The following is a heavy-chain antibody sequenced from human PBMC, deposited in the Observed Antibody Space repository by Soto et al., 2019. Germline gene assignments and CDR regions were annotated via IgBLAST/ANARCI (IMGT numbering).Heavy chain of an antibody. Sequence: HPWWSLRLSCASSEFTFSSYAMSWVRQAPGKGLEWVSAISGSGCSTYYADSVKGRFTISRDTSKNTLYLQMGSLRVEDTALYYCAKSYSSNWYDYFDNWGQGAQVTVSS. CDR2: ISGSGCST. V-gene: IGHV3-23*01. J-gene: IGHJ4*02. D-gene: IGHD6-13*01. CDR3: AKSYSSNWYDYFDN. CDR1: EFTFSSYA.